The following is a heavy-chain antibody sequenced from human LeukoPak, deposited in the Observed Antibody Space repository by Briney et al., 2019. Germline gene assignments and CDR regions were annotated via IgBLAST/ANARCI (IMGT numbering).Heavy chain of an antibody. D-gene: IGHD6-13*01. CDR3: ASPSIAATGAPYCYYGMDV. V-gene: IGHV5-51*01. Sequence: GESLKISCKGSGYSFTNYWIGWVRQMPGKGLEWMGIIYPGDSDTRYSPSFQGQVTISADKSTSTAYLQWSSLKASDTAIYYCASPSIAATGAPYCYYGMDVWGQGTTVTVSS. CDR2: IYPGDSDT. J-gene: IGHJ6*02. CDR1: GYSFTNYW.